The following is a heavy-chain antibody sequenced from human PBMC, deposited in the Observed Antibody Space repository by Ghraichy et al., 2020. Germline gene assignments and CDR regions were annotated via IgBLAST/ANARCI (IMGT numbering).Heavy chain of an antibody. CDR2: MSPNSGDA. Sequence: ASVKVSCKASGYTFTGYYLHWVRQAPGQGLEWMGWMSPNSGDAEYAQKFQGRVTMTRDTSINTAYLEMSGLRSDDMAVYYCARVTSLGASYFHDYWGQGTRVTVSS. D-gene: IGHD3-16*01. CDR3: ARVTSLGASYFHDY. CDR1: GYTFTGYY. V-gene: IGHV1-2*02. J-gene: IGHJ4*02.